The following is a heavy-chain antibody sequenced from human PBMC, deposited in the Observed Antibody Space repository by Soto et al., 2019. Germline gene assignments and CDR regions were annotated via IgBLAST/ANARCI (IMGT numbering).Heavy chain of an antibody. V-gene: IGHV3-9*01. CDR2: ISWNSGDI. D-gene: IGHD2-2*03. Sequence: EVQLVESGGGSVQPGRSLRLSCAASGFSFDDYGMHRVRQGPGKGLGWVSGISWNSGDIYYADSVKGRFTISRDNAKRSLYLQMNSLRTEDTALYYCAKDNDLDRDGPFDYWGQGILVTVSS. CDR1: GFSFDDYG. J-gene: IGHJ4*02. CDR3: AKDNDLDRDGPFDY.